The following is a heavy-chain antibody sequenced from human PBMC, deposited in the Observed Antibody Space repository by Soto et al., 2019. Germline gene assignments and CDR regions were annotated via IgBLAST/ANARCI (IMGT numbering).Heavy chain of an antibody. CDR2: IYSGGST. CDR3: ARSXGPAWYDSSGYYGYFDY. D-gene: IGHD3-22*01. Sequence: PWGSLRLSCAASGFTVSSNYMSWVRQAPGKGLEWVSVIYSGGSTYYADSVKGRFTISRDNSKNTLYLQMNSLRAEDTAVYYCARSXGPAWYDSSGYYGYFDYWGQGTLVTVSS. CDR1: GFTVSSNY. V-gene: IGHV3-53*01. J-gene: IGHJ4*02.